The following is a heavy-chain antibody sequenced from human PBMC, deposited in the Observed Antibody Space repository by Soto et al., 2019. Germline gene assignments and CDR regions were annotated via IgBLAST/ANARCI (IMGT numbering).Heavy chain of an antibody. D-gene: IGHD1-1*01. CDR2: IWYDVSNK. CDR1: GFTFSIYG. V-gene: IGHV3-33*01. Sequence: EGSLRLSCAASGFTFSIYGMHWVRQAPGTGLEWVAVIWYDVSNKNYADSVKGRFTISRDNSKNTLYLQMNSLRAEDTAVFYCARDSTSGTTNWFDPWGQGTLVTVCS. CDR3: ARDSTSGTTNWFDP. J-gene: IGHJ5*02.